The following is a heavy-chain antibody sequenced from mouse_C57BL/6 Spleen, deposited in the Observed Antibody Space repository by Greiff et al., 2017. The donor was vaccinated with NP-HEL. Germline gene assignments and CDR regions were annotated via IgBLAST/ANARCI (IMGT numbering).Heavy chain of an antibody. CDR2: IYPGSGNT. D-gene: IGHD4-1*01. CDR3: ARHWDDYYAMDY. CDR1: GYTFTDYY. J-gene: IGHJ4*01. Sequence: VQLQQSGAELVRPGASVKLSCKASGYTFTDYYINWVKQRPGQGLEWIARIYPGSGNTYYNEKFKGKATLTAEKSSSTAYMQLSSLTSEDSAVYFCARHWDDYYAMDYWGQGTSVTVSS. V-gene: IGHV1-76*01.